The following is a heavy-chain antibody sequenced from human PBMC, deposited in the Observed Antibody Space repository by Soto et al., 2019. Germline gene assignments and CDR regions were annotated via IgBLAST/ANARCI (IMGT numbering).Heavy chain of an antibody. D-gene: IGHD4-17*01. J-gene: IGHJ6*04. CDR3: AIDHGYGDYSYAMDV. V-gene: IGHV4-31*03. CDR2: IYYSGST. CDR1: GGSISSGGYY. Sequence: LSLTCTVSGGSISSGGYYCSWIRQHPGKGLEWIGYIYYSGSTYYNPSLKSRVTISVDTSKNQFSLKLSSVTAADTAVYYCAIDHGYGDYSYAMDVWDKRTTLTVSS.